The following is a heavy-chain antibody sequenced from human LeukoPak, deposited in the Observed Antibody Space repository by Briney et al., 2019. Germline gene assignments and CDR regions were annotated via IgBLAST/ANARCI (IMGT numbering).Heavy chain of an antibody. J-gene: IGHJ4*02. Sequence: SGPTLVKPTQTLTLTCTSSGFSLSTSGVGVGWIRQPPGKALEWLALIYWNDDKRYSPSLKSRLTITKDTSKNQVVLTMTNMDPVDTATYYCAHRSQVLVGATALYYFDYWGQGTLVTVSS. D-gene: IGHD1-26*01. V-gene: IGHV2-5*01. CDR1: GFSLSTSGVG. CDR3: AHRSQVLVGATALYYFDY. CDR2: IYWNDDK.